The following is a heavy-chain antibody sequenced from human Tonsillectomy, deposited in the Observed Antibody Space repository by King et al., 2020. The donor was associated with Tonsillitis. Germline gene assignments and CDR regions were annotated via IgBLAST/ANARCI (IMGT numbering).Heavy chain of an antibody. Sequence: DVQLVESGGGLVQPGGSLRLSCAASGFTFRRYWMHWVRQAPGKGLVWVSRISSDGSSTRYAHPVKGRFSISRDNAKNTLYVKMNSLRAADTAVYYCAREWKYESRALADAFDIWGQGAMVTVSS. CDR1: GFTFRRYW. CDR3: AREWKYESRALADAFDI. V-gene: IGHV3-74*01. J-gene: IGHJ3*02. CDR2: ISSDGSST. D-gene: IGHD1-1*01.